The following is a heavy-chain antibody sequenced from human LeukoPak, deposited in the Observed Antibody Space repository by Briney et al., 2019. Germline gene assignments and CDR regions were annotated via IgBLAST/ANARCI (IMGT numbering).Heavy chain of an antibody. Sequence: GGSLRLSCAASGFTFTSYWMSWVRQAPGKGLEWVANIDLDGSEKNYADSVKGRFTISRDNAKNSLYLQLNSLRAEDTAVYYCARDQVGIFDYWGQGTLVTVSS. V-gene: IGHV3-7*01. J-gene: IGHJ4*02. D-gene: IGHD1-26*01. CDR3: ARDQVGIFDY. CDR1: GFTFTSYW. CDR2: IDLDGSEK.